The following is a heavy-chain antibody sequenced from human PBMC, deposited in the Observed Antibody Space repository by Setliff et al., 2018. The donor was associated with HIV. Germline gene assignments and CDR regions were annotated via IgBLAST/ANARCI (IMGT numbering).Heavy chain of an antibody. CDR2: ISAYNGNT. J-gene: IGHJ4*02. CDR3: ASGSGYCKNGVCYIGVHRTPDKYYFDS. V-gene: IGHV1-18*01. CDR1: GYTFTSYG. D-gene: IGHD2-8*01. Sequence: ASVKVSCKASGYTFTSYGISWVRQAPGQGLEWMGWISAYNGNTNYAQKLQGRVTMTTDTSTSTADRELRSLRSDDTALYYCASGSGYCKNGVCYIGVHRTPDKYYFDSWGQGALVTVSS.